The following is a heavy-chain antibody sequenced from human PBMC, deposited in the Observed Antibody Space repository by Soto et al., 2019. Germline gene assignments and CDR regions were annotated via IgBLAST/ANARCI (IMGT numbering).Heavy chain of an antibody. J-gene: IGHJ3*02. Sequence: PGGSLRLSCAASGFTFSSYSMNWVRQAPGKGLEWVSYISSSSSTIYYADSVKGRFTISRDNAKNSLYLQMNSLRAEDTAVYYCARDRVARVAATLYSPGAFDIWGQGTMVTVPS. CDR3: ARDRVARVAATLYSPGAFDI. D-gene: IGHD2-15*01. CDR2: ISSSSSTI. CDR1: GFTFSSYS. V-gene: IGHV3-48*01.